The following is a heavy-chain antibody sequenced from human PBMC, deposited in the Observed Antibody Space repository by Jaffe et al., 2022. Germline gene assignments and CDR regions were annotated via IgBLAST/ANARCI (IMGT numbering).Heavy chain of an antibody. D-gene: IGHD3-3*01. CDR2: ISSSGSTI. J-gene: IGHJ4*02. V-gene: IGHV3-48*03. CDR1: GFTFSSYE. Sequence: EVQLVESGGGLVQPGGSLRLSCAASGFTFSSYEMNWVRQAPGKGLEWVSYISSSGSTIYYADSVKGRFTISRDNAKNSLYLQMNSLRAEDTAVYYCASWEWHYFDYWGQGTLVTVSS. CDR3: ASWEWHYFDY.